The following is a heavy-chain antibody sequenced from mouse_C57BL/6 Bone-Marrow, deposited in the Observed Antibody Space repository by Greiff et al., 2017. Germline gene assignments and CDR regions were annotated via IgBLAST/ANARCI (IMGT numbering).Heavy chain of an antibody. CDR3: ATKIPYGVNAMDY. CDR2: IHPSDSDT. CDR1: GYTFTSYW. D-gene: IGHD1-1*02. V-gene: IGHV1-74*01. Sequence: VQLQQPGAELVKPGASVKVSCKASGYTFTSYWMHWVKQRPGQGLEWIGMIHPSDSDTNYNQKFKGKATLTVDKSSSTAYMQLSSLTSEDSAVYYCATKIPYGVNAMDYWGQGTSVTVSS. J-gene: IGHJ4*01.